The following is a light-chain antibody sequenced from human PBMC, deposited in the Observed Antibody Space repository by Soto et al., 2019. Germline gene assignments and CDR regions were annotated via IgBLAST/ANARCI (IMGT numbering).Light chain of an antibody. CDR3: QQYDNLPPYT. J-gene: IGKJ2*01. CDR2: DAS. V-gene: IGKV1-33*01. CDR1: QDISNY. Sequence: DIQMTQSPSSLSASVGARVTITCQASQDISNYLNWYQQKPGKDPKLLIYDASNLETGVPSRFSGSGSGTDFTFTISSLQPEDIETYYCQQYDNLPPYTFGQGTKLEIK.